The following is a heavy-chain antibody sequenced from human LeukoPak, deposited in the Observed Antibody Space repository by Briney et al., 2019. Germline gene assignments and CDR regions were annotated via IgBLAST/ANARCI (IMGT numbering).Heavy chain of an antibody. CDR3: AKRSRRLTIVRRVPREDV. Sequence: PGGSLRLSCAASGFTFSSYAMNWVRQAPGKGLEWVSGISGNGDTTYYADSVKGRFTISRDNSKNTLYLQMNSLRAEDTAVYYCAKRSRRLTIVRRVPREDVWGQGTTVTVSS. CDR2: ISGNGDTT. D-gene: IGHD3-10*01. J-gene: IGHJ6*02. CDR1: GFTFSSYA. V-gene: IGHV3-23*01.